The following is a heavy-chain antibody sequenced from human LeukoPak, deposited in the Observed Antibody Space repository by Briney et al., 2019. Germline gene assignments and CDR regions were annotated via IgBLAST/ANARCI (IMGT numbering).Heavy chain of an antibody. CDR2: ISHSGST. J-gene: IGHJ4*02. D-gene: IGHD5-24*01. V-gene: IGHV4-34*01. Sequence: SETLSLTCAVYGGSFSGHYWSWIRQPPGKGLEWIGEISHSGSTNYNPSLKSRVTISVDSSQTQFSLNVRSVTAADTAVYYCAGIELATTKFAYWGQGILVTVST. CDR1: GGSFSGHY. CDR3: AGIELATTKFAY.